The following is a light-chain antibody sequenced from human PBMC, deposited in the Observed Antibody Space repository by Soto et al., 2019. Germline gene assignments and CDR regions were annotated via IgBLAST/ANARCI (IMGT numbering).Light chain of an antibody. CDR2: DAS. J-gene: IGKJ5*01. CDR3: QQYDSLLIT. CDR1: QDIRHY. V-gene: IGKV1-33*01. Sequence: DIQMTQSPSSLSVSVGDRVTITCQASQDIRHYLNWYQHKPGKAPKLLIYDASNLERGVPSRFSGSGFGTDFTLTISSLQPEDISTYYCQQYDSLLITFGHGTRLETK.